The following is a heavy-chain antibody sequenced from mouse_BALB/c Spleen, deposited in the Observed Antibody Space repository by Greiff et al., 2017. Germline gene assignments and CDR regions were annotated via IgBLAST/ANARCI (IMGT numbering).Heavy chain of an antibody. D-gene: IGHD1-1*02. V-gene: IGHV14-3*02. Sequence: EVKVVESGAELVKPGASVKLSCTASGFNIKDTYMHWVKQRPEQGLEWIGRIDPANGNTKYDPKFQGKATITADTSSNTAYLQLSSLTSEDTAVYYCASPRALYGGFDYWGQGTTLTVSS. CDR2: IDPANGNT. CDR3: ASPRALYGGFDY. CDR1: GFNIKDTY. J-gene: IGHJ2*01.